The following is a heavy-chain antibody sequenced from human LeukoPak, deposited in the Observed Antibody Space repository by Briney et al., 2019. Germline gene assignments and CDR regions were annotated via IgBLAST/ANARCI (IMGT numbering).Heavy chain of an antibody. CDR1: GGTFSSYA. Sequence: GASVKVSCKASGGTFSSYAISWVRQAPGQGLEWMGRIIPILGIANYAQKFQGRVTITADKSTSTAYMELSSLRSEDTAVYYCARYSSGQFLDAFDIWGQGTMVTVSS. CDR3: ARYSSGQFLDAFDI. CDR2: IIPILGIA. D-gene: IGHD6-19*01. V-gene: IGHV1-69*04. J-gene: IGHJ3*02.